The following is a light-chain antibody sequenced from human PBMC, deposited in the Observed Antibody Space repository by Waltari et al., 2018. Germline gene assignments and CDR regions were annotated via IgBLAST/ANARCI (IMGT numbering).Light chain of an antibody. CDR3: MQGTHWPPF. J-gene: IGKJ3*01. CDR1: QSLVDSDGNTY. CDR2: KVS. V-gene: IGKV2-30*01. Sequence: DVVMTQSPLSLPVTLGQPASISCRSSQSLVDSDGNTYLNWFQQRPGQSPRRLIYKVSNRDSGVPDRFSGSESGTDFTLKISRVEAEDVGVYYCMQGTHWPPFFGPGTKVDIK.